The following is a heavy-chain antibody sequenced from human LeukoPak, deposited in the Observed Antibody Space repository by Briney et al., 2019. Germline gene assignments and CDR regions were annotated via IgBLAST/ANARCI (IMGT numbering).Heavy chain of an antibody. D-gene: IGHD2-2*01. J-gene: IGHJ4*02. Sequence: GGSLRLSCAASGFTFSSYAMSWVRQAPGKGLEWVSATGTSGVGTYYADSVKGRFTISRDNSKSMLYLQMNSLRAEDTAVYYCAKVGLGRYCRGTSCYVYWGQGTLVTVSS. V-gene: IGHV3-23*01. CDR2: TGTSGVGT. CDR1: GFTFSSYA. CDR3: AKVGLGRYCRGTSCYVY.